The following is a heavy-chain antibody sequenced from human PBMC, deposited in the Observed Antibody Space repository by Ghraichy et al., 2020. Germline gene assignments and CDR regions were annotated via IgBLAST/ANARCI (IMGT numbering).Heavy chain of an antibody. Sequence: SETLPLTCTVSGGSISSYYWSWIRQPPGKGLEWIGYIYTSGSTNYNPSLKSRVTISVDTSKNQFSLKLSSVTAADTAVYYCARHVRGLIFDYWGQGTLVTVSS. CDR1: GGSISSYY. CDR2: IYTSGST. CDR3: ARHVRGLIFDY. V-gene: IGHV4-4*09. J-gene: IGHJ4*02. D-gene: IGHD2-8*01.